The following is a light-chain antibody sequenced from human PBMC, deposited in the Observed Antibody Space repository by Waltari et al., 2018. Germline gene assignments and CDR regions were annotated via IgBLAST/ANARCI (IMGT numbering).Light chain of an antibody. V-gene: IGKV1-33*01. J-gene: IGKJ1*01. CDR3: QQSYQVPWT. CDR2: RTS. Sequence: DTQMTQAPSALSASIGDTVTITCKASQPTDKNLNWYQQKPGLAPRLLIYRTSSLQTGVPSRFSGSGSRADFTLTIAGLQPEDVATYYCQQSYQVPWTFGQGTKVEVK. CDR1: QPTDKN.